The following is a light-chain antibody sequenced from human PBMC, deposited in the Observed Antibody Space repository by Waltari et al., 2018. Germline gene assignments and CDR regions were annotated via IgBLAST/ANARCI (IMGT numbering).Light chain of an antibody. CDR1: QSVGRA. CDR2: GAS. J-gene: IGKJ1*01. CDR3: QHYVRLPVT. V-gene: IGKV3-20*01. Sequence: EIVLTQSPGTLSLSPGERATLSCWASQSVGRALAWYQQKQGQAPRLLIYGASTRASGIPDRFSGSGSGTDFSLTINRLEPEDFAVYYCQHYVRLPVTFGQGTKVEIK.